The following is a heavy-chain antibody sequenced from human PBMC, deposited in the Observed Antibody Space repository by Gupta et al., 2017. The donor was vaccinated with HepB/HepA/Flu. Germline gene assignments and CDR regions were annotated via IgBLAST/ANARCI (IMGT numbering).Heavy chain of an antibody. Sequence: QVQLQESGPGLVKPSETLSLTCVVSGGSINTYWWSWIRQPPGKGLEWIGYIHHSGSTNYNPSLKSRVTISVDTSDNQVSLRLYSVTAADTAVYYCVATDATQYDFWLPGDVWGQGTTVTVSS. V-gene: IGHV4-59*08. CDR1: GGSINTYW. D-gene: IGHD3-3*01. J-gene: IGHJ6*02. CDR2: IHHSGST. CDR3: VATDATQYDFWLPGDV.